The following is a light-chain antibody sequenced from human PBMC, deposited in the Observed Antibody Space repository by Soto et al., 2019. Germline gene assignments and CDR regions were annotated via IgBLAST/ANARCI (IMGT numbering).Light chain of an antibody. CDR1: QSFSGNY. CDR3: QQRSNWPTT. V-gene: IGKV3D-20*02. Sequence: EIVLTQSPGTLSLSPGERVTLSCRASQSFSGNYLTWYQHKPGQTPRLLIYDTSTRATGIPARFSGSGSGTDFTLTISSLEPEDFAVYYCQQRSNWPTTFGQGTRLEIK. J-gene: IGKJ5*01. CDR2: DTS.